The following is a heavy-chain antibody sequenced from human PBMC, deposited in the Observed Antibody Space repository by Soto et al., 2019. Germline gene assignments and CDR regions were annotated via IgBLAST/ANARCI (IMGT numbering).Heavy chain of an antibody. CDR3: ARDLGSSWYPEYFQH. CDR1: GFTFSSYG. Sequence: GGSLRLSCAASGFTFSSYGMHWVRQAPGKGLEWVAVISYDGSNKYYADSVKGRFTISRDNSKNTLYLQMNSLRAEDTAVYYCARDLGSSWYPEYFQHWGQGTLVTVSS. D-gene: IGHD6-13*01. J-gene: IGHJ1*01. V-gene: IGHV3-30*03. CDR2: ISYDGSNK.